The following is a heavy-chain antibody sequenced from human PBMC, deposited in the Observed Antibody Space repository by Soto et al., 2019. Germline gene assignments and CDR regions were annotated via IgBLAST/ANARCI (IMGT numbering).Heavy chain of an antibody. D-gene: IGHD3-10*01. CDR3: ARQIGPFREMPFYYYMDV. CDR1: GYTFIHYW. J-gene: IGHJ6*03. Sequence: GGSLRLSCQAYGYTFIHYWIGWVRQMPGKGLEWMGIIYPGDSDTGYSPSLQGQDTISAAKSISTAYLQWSSLKASDTAIYDCARQIGPFREMPFYYYMDVWGKGTTVTVSS. V-gene: IGHV5-51*01. CDR2: IYPGDSDT.